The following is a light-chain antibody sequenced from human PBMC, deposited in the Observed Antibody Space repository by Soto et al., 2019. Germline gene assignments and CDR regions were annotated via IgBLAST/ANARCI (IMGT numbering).Light chain of an antibody. CDR2: AAS. Sequence: DIQMTQSPSSVSASVGDRVTITCRSSEDISTWLAWYQQKPGKAPKLLIYAASSLQSGVPSRFSGSGSGTDFTLTISSLKPEDFATYYCQQYKNGWNFGQGTKVDI. CDR1: EDISTW. CDR3: QQYKNGWN. J-gene: IGKJ1*01. V-gene: IGKV1-12*01.